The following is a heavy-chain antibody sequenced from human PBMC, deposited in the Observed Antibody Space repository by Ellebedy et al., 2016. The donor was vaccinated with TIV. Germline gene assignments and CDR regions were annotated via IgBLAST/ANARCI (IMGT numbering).Heavy chain of an antibody. Sequence: SLKISCAASGFTFDDFAMHWARQAPGKGPEWVSGISWDSNYIGYADSVKGRFTISRENAKKSLYLQMNALRTEDTAVYYCAKAQYGSGSYQAIQHWGQGTLVTVSS. D-gene: IGHD3-10*01. CDR3: AKAQYGSGSYQAIQH. CDR1: GFTFDDFA. J-gene: IGHJ1*01. CDR2: ISWDSNYI. V-gene: IGHV3-9*01.